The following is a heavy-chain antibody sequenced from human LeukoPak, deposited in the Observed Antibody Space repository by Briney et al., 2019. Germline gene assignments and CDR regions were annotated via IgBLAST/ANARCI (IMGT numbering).Heavy chain of an antibody. CDR2: ISYDGSNK. V-gene: IGHV3-30*18. CDR1: GFTFSSYG. CDR3: AKDVDSSGYYPWY. Sequence: GGSLRLSCAASGFTFSSYGMHWVRQAPGKGLEWVAVISYDGSNKYYADSVKGRFTISRDNSKNTLYLQMNSLRAEDTAVYYCAKDVDSSGYYPWYWGQGTLVTVSS. J-gene: IGHJ4*02. D-gene: IGHD3-22*01.